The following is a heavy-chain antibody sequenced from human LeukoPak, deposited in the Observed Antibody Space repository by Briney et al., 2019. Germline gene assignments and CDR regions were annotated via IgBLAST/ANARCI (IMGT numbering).Heavy chain of an antibody. CDR2: INHSGST. Sequence: SETLSLTCAVYGGSFSGYYWSWIRQPPGKGLEWIGEINHSGSTNYNPSLKSRVTTSVDTSKNQFSLKLSSVTAADTAVYYCATGRDGYNSLFYYWGQGTLVTVSS. J-gene: IGHJ4*02. CDR1: GGSFSGYY. D-gene: IGHD5-24*01. V-gene: IGHV4-34*01. CDR3: ATGRDGYNSLFYY.